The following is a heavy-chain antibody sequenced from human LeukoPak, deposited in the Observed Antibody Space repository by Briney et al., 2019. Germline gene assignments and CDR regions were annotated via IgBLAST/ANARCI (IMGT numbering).Heavy chain of an antibody. Sequence: GGSLRLSCAAAGFTFSDYYMSWIRQAPGKGLERVSHTSSSGSTIYYADSVKGRFTISRDNSKNTLYLQMNSLRAEDTAVYYCAKGPVGATRARKFDYWGQGTLVTVSS. CDR1: GFTFSDYY. CDR2: TSSSGSTI. J-gene: IGHJ4*02. V-gene: IGHV3-11*01. D-gene: IGHD1-26*01. CDR3: AKGPVGATRARKFDY.